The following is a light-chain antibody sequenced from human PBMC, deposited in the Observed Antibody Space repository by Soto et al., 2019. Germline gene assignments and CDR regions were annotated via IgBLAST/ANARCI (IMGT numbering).Light chain of an antibody. V-gene: IGLV1-36*01. Sequence: QSALTQPPSVSAAPRQRVTISCSGSSSNIGNNAVNWYQQLPGKAPKLLIYYDDLVPSGVSDRFSGSRSGTSASLAIRGLQSEDEADYYCSAWDDSVNGPVFGGGTKLTVL. CDR1: SSNIGNNA. J-gene: IGLJ2*01. CDR3: SAWDDSVNGPV. CDR2: YDD.